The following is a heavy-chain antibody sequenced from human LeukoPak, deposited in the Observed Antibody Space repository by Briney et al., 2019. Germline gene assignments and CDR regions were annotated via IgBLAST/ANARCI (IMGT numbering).Heavy chain of an antibody. V-gene: IGHV3-48*03. CDR2: ISSSGSTI. CDR1: GFTFSSYE. D-gene: IGHD3-9*01. J-gene: IGHJ4*02. CDR3: ARDNDFLTGYERDTYYFDY. Sequence: PGGSLRLSCAASGFTFSSYEMNWVRQAPGKGLEWVSYISSSGSTIYYADSVKGRFTISRDNAKNSLYLQMNSLRAEDTAFYYCARDNDFLTGYERDTYYFDYWGQGTLVTVSS.